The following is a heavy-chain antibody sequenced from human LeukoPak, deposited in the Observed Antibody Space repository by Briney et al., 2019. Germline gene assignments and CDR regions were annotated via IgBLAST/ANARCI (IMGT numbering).Heavy chain of an antibody. V-gene: IGHV3-48*02. Sequence: GGSLRLSCAASGFTFSSYSMNWVRQAPGKGLEWVSYISSSSTIYYADSVKGRFTISRDNAKNSLYLQMNSLRDEDTAVYYCARIQVVANDYWGQGTLVTVSS. J-gene: IGHJ4*02. CDR1: GFTFSSYS. CDR2: ISSSSTI. CDR3: ARIQVVANDY. D-gene: IGHD5-12*01.